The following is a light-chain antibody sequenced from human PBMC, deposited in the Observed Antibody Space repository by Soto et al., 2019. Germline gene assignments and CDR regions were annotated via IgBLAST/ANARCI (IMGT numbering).Light chain of an antibody. Sequence: KGMKHSPATLSVSQGERATLSCRASQNILSNLAWYQQKPGQAPRLLIYGASTRATGIPARFSGSGSGTEFTLTISSLQSEDFEIYYCQQYDSWPRTFGQGTKVDIK. V-gene: IGKV3-15*01. CDR3: QQYDSWPRT. CDR1: QNILSN. J-gene: IGKJ1*01. CDR2: GAS.